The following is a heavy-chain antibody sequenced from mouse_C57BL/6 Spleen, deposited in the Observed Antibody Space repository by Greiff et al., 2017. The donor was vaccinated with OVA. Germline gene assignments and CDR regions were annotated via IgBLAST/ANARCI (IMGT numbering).Heavy chain of an antibody. CDR2: IHPSDSDT. CDR1: GYTFTSYW. Sequence: QVQLKQPGAELVKPGASVKVSCKASGYTFTSYWMHWVKQRPGQGLEWIGRIHPSDSDTNYNQKFKGKATLTVDKSSSTAYMQLSSLTSEDSAVYYCAIERGNYDFDYAMDYWGQGTSVTVSS. J-gene: IGHJ4*01. CDR3: AIERGNYDFDYAMDY. D-gene: IGHD2-1*01. V-gene: IGHV1-74*01.